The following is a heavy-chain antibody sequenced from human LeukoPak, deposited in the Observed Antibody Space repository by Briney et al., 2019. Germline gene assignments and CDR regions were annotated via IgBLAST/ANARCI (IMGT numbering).Heavy chain of an antibody. V-gene: IGHV3-23*01. CDR3: AKTGEYYDFWSGYPY. CDR1: GFTFSSYA. J-gene: IGHJ4*02. D-gene: IGHD3-3*01. Sequence: GRSLRLSCAASGFTFSSYAMSWVRQAPGKGLEWVSAISGSGGSTYYADSVKGRFTISRDNSKNTLYLQMNSLRAEDTAVYYCAKTGEYYDFWSGYPYWGQGTLVTVSS. CDR2: ISGSGGST.